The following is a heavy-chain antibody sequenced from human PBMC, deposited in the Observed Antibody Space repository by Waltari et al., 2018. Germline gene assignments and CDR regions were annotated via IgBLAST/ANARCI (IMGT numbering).Heavy chain of an antibody. CDR1: GLTFSRYW. CDR3: AREPSPDSSGYFYYYMDV. V-gene: IGHV3-74*01. CDR2: INSDGSGT. D-gene: IGHD3-22*01. J-gene: IGHJ6*03. Sequence: EVQLVESGGGLVQPGGSLRLPCAASGLTFSRYWMPWVRQAPGKGLVWVSRINSDGSGTIYADSVKGRFTISRDNAKNTLYLQLNSLRVEDTAVYYCAREPSPDSSGYFYYYMDVWGKGTTVTVSS.